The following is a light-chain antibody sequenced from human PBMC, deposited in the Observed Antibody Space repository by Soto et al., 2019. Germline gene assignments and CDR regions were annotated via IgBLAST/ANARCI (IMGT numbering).Light chain of an antibody. V-gene: IGKV3-20*01. CDR1: QSVSSNY. J-gene: IGKJ1*01. CDR2: DVS. CDR3: QQYGSSPT. Sequence: DIVLTQSPGTLSLSPGERATLSCRSSQSVSSNYLAWYQQKPDQAPRLVIYDVSGRATGIPDRFSGSGYGTDFTLTISRLEPEDLAVYYCQQYGSSPTFGQGTKVEIK.